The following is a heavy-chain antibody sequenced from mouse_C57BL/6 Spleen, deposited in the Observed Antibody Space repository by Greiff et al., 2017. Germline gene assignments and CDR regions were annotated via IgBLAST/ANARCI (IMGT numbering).Heavy chain of an antibody. D-gene: IGHD1-1*01. V-gene: IGHV8-12*01. Sequence: QVQLKESGPGILRSSQTLSLTCSFSGFSLSTSGMGVSWIRQPSGKGLEWLAHIYWDDDKRYNPSLKSRLTISKDTSRNQVFLKITSVDTSDTATYYCARKHGSSYGFDYWGQGTTLTVSS. J-gene: IGHJ2*01. CDR2: IYWDDDK. CDR3: ARKHGSSYGFDY. CDR1: GFSLSTSGMG.